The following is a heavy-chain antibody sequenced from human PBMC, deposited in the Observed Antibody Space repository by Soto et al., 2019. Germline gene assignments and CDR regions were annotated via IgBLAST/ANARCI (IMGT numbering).Heavy chain of an antibody. D-gene: IGHD4-17*01. V-gene: IGHV3-11*01. CDR2: ISSSGSTI. Sequence: GGSLRLSCAASGFTFSDYYMSWIRQAPGKGLEWVSYISSSGSTIYYAHSVKGRFTISRDNAKNSLYLQMNSLRAEDTAVYYCARAPTTVTAFDIWGQGTMVTVSS. J-gene: IGHJ3*02. CDR1: GFTFSDYY. CDR3: ARAPTTVTAFDI.